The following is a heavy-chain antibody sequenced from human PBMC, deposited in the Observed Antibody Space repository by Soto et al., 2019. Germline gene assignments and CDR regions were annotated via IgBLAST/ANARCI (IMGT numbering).Heavy chain of an antibody. CDR2: ISSSSNYI. V-gene: IGHV3-21*01. CDR3: WNKYGYREGIDY. J-gene: IGHJ4*02. D-gene: IGHD5-18*01. Sequence: EVQLVESGGGLVKPGGSLRLSCAASGFTFSSYSMNWVRQAPGKGLEWVSSISSSSNYIYYADSVKGRFTISRDNAKNSLDLQMDSLRGEDTAVYYRWNKYGYREGIDYLGQGTLVTVSS. CDR1: GFTFSSYS.